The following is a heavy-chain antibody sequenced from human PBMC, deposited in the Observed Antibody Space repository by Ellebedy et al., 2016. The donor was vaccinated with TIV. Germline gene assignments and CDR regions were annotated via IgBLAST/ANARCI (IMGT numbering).Heavy chain of an antibody. V-gene: IGHV4-31*03. Sequence: LRLXXTVSGGSVNHVQYYWSWIRQLPGQGLEWVGCISDSGTTSYSPSLRSRLTISLDTSKRHFSLHLGSVTAADTAVYYCARRVVPAAMHDYWGQGTLVTVSS. J-gene: IGHJ4*02. D-gene: IGHD2-2*01. CDR3: ARRVVPAAMHDY. CDR1: GGSVNHVQYY. CDR2: ISDSGTT.